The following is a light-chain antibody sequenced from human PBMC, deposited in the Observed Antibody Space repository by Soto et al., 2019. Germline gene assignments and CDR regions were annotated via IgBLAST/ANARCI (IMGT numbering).Light chain of an antibody. J-gene: IGLJ2*01. CDR1: SSGAVTSGHY. CDR3: SSYAGSNNVV. CDR2: EVT. V-gene: IGLV2-8*01. Sequence: QAVVTQEPSVTVSPGGTVTVTCGSSSGAVTSGHYPYWFQQKPGQAPKLMIYEVTKRPSGVPDRFSGSKSGNTASLTVSGLQAEDEADYYCSSYAGSNNVVFGGGTKVTVL.